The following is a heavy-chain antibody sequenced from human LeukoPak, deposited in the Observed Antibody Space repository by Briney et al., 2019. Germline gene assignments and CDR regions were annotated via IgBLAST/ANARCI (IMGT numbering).Heavy chain of an antibody. CDR3: ARMYSSGWYWYAFDI. D-gene: IGHD6-19*01. CDR1: GGSISSYY. J-gene: IGHJ3*02. V-gene: IGHV4-59*01. CDR2: IYYSGST. Sequence: SETLSPTCTVSGGSISSYYWSWIRQPPGKGLEWIGYIYYSGSTNYNPSLKSRITISVDTSKNQFSLKLSSVTAADTAVYYCARMYSSGWYWYAFDIWGQGTMVTVSS.